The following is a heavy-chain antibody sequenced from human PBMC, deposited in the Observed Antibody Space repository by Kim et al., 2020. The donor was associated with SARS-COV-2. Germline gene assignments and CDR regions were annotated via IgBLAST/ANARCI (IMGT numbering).Heavy chain of an antibody. D-gene: IGHD4-17*01. J-gene: IGHJ4*02. CDR1: GGSFSGYY. CDR3: ARINYGGNHPDY. V-gene: IGHV4-34*01. CDR2: INHSGST. Sequence: SETLSLTCAVYGGSFSGYYWSWIRQPPGKGLEWIGEINHSGSTNYNPSLKSRVTISVDTSKNQFSLKLSSVTAADTAVYYCARINYGGNHPDYWGQGTLVTVSS.